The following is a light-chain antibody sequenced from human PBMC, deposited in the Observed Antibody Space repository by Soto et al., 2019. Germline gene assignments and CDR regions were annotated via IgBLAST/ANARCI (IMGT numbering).Light chain of an antibody. V-gene: IGKV3-15*01. J-gene: IGKJ5*01. CDR3: QQYNNWPIT. Sequence: EIAMTQSPATLSVSPGERATLSCRASQSVSSNLAWYQQKPGQAPRLLIYGASTRATGIPARFSGSGSGTEFTLTISSLQSEDFPVYYCQQYNNWPITFGQGTRLEIK. CDR1: QSVSSN. CDR2: GAS.